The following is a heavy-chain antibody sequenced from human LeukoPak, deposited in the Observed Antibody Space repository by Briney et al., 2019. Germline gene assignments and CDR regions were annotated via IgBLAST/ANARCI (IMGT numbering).Heavy chain of an antibody. CDR2: LHSSGET. CDR1: GGSISAYY. J-gene: IGHJ4*02. V-gene: IGHV4-4*07. CDR3: ATMFGESSDFDH. Sequence: PSGTLSLTCVVSGGSISAYYWNWIRQPAGKGLEWIGRLHSSGETTSNPSLMSRASMSLDTSRTHFTLKLTSVTAADTAIYYCATMFGESSDFDHWGQGTLATVSS. D-gene: IGHD3-10*02.